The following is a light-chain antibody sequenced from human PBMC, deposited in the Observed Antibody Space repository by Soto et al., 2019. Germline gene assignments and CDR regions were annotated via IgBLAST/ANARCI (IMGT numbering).Light chain of an antibody. CDR1: QSVSSN. CDR2: GAS. J-gene: IGKJ1*01. CDR3: QQRSDWPWT. V-gene: IGKV3-11*01. Sequence: EIVMTQSPDTLSVSPGERATLSCRASQSVSSNLAWYQHEDGQAPRLLIYGASTRDTGIPARFSGGGSGTDFTLTISSLEPEDFSVYYCQQRSDWPWTFGQGTKVDIK.